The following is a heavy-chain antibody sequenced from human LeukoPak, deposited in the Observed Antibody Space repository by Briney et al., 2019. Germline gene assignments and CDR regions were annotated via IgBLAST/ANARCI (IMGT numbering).Heavy chain of an antibody. CDR3: ARSYDFWSGYWGLDY. V-gene: IGHV3-11*04. CDR2: ISSSDSTI. J-gene: IGHJ4*02. D-gene: IGHD3-3*01. CDR1: GFTFDDYG. Sequence: PGGSLRLSCAASGFTFDDYGMSWIRQAPGKGLEWVSYISSSDSTIYYADSVKGRFTISRDNAKNSLYLQMNSLRAEDTAVYYCARSYDFWSGYWGLDYWGQGTLVTVSS.